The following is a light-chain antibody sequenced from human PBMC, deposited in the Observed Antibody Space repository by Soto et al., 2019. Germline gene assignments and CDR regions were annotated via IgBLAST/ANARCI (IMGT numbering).Light chain of an antibody. Sequence: DIVLTQSPGTLSLSPGERATLSCRASQSVRSNYLAWYQQKPGQTPKVLIYRASTRATGIPDRFSGSGSGTDFTLTISRLEAEDFAVYYCQQYGSSPLTFGGGTKVDI. J-gene: IGKJ4*01. CDR1: QSVRSNY. CDR2: RAS. V-gene: IGKV3-20*01. CDR3: QQYGSSPLT.